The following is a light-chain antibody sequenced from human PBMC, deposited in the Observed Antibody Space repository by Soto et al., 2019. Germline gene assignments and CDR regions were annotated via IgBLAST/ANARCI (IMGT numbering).Light chain of an antibody. CDR2: SAS. CDR1: ERINNY. CDR3: QHYNSYSEA. J-gene: IGKJ1*01. Sequence: DIQMTQSPSSLSASVGDRVTITCRASERINNYLNWYQQKPGRAPKLLIYSASSLQSGIPSRFSGSGSGTEFTLTISSLQPDDFATYYCQHYNSYSEAFGQGTKVDIK. V-gene: IGKV1-39*01.